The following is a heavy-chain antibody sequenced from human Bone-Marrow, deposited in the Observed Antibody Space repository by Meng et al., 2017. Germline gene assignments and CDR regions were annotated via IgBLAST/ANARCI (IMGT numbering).Heavy chain of an antibody. J-gene: IGHJ4*02. V-gene: IGHV4-4*02. CDR2: FHHSGTT. CDR3: AASPGWWRIDS. CDR1: CASVSSGYW. Sequence: QVQLQGSGPGLVKPSGTLSLTCGVSCASVSSGYWWTWVRQPPGKGLEWIGEFHHSGTTNYNPSLGSRVTISVDTSKNQFSLRLTSVTAADTAVYYCAASPGWWRIDSWGQGTLVTVSS. D-gene: IGHD6-19*01.